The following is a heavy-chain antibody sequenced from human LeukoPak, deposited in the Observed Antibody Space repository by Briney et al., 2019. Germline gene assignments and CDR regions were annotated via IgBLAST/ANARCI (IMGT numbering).Heavy chain of an antibody. Sequence: PGGSLRLSCAASGFTFSSYAMNWVRQAPGKGLEWISCISSSSVTIYYADSVKGRFTISRDNAKNSLYLQMNSLRAEDTAVYYCARAYYDILTGPFFPDYWGQGTLVTVSS. CDR1: GFTFSSYA. CDR3: ARAYYDILTGPFFPDY. J-gene: IGHJ4*02. D-gene: IGHD3-9*01. CDR2: ISSSSVTI. V-gene: IGHV3-48*04.